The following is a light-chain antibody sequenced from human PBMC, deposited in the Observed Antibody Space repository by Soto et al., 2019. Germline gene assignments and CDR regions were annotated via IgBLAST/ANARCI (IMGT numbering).Light chain of an antibody. CDR2: RSS. V-gene: IGKV3-20*01. J-gene: IGKJ2*01. Sequence: EVVLTQSPGTPSFYPGERATLSSRASQSVSNNYLAWHQQRPGQAPRLLIFRSSDRATCIPDMFSGSVSATDFTLTISRRKHEDFAVYYCYQYGSSPPYTFGQGTKLQMK. CDR3: YQYGSSPPYT. CDR1: QSVSNNY.